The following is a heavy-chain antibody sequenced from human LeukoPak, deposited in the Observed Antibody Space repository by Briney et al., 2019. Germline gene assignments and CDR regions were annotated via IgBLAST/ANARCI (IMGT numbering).Heavy chain of an antibody. CDR2: IKQDGSEK. CDR3: ARDGGPFDY. J-gene: IGHJ4*02. CDR1: GFTFSAYW. Sequence: GGSLRLSCAASGFTFSAYWMSWVRQAPGERLEWVANIKQDGSEKYYVDSVKGRFTISRDNAKNSLYLQMNNLRVEDTAVYYCARDGGPFDYWGQGTLVTVSS. V-gene: IGHV3-7*04.